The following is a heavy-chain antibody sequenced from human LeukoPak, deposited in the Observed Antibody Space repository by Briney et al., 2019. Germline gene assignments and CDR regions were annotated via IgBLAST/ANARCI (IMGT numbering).Heavy chain of an antibody. Sequence: ASVKLSCKASGYTFTGYYIHWVRQRPGQGHGWMGWINLNSGGTNYAQKFQGRVTMTRDTSISTAYMELSRLRSDDTAVYYCAIDYGSGSYYLDYWGQGTLVTVSS. V-gene: IGHV1-2*02. J-gene: IGHJ4*02. CDR2: INLNSGGT. CDR1: GYTFTGYY. CDR3: AIDYGSGSYYLDY. D-gene: IGHD3-10*01.